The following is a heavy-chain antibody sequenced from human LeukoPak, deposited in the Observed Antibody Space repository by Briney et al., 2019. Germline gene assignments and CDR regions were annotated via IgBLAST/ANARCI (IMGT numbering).Heavy chain of an antibody. V-gene: IGHV3-23*01. Sequence: PGGSLRLSCAASGLTFSSYAMSWVRQAPGKGLGWVSAISGSGGSTYYADSVKGRFTISRDNSQNTLYLQMNSLRAEDTAVYYCAKVANLGPYYFDYWGQGTLVTVSS. CDR1: GLTFSSYA. CDR3: AKVANLGPYYFDY. CDR2: ISGSGGST. J-gene: IGHJ4*02.